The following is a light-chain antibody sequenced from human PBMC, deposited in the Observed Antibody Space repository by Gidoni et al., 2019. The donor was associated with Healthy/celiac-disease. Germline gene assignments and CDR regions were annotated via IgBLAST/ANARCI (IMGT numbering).Light chain of an antibody. J-gene: IGLJ2*01. V-gene: IGLV3-21*03. CDR3: QVWDSSSDHPRVV. CDR1: NIGSKS. Sequence: SLLLTHPPSVSVSPGKTARITWGGNNIGSKSVHWYQQKPGQAPVLVVYDDSDRPSGIPERFSGSNSGNTATLTISRVEAGDEADYYCQVWDSSSDHPRVVFGGGTKLTVL. CDR2: DDS.